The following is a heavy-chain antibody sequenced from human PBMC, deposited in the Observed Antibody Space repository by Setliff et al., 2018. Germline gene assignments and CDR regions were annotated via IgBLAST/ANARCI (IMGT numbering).Heavy chain of an antibody. V-gene: IGHV3-73*01. J-gene: IGHJ4*02. CDR3: ATVAPGVDYSDY. CDR1: GFTFSGSA. D-gene: IGHD6-19*01. CDR2: IRSKANTYVT. Sequence: SLRLSCAASGFTFSGSAMHWVRQASGKGLEWIGRIRSKANTYVTAYGASVKGRFTISRDDSKNTAYLQMNSLKTEDTAVYYCATVAPGVDYSDYWGQGTLVTVSS.